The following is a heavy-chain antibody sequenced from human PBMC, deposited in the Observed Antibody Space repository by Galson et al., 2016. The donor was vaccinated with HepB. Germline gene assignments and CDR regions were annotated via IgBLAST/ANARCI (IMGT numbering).Heavy chain of an antibody. Sequence: SLRLSCAASGLNVSSSYMRWVRQAPGRGLEWVSVVYAGGTTKYYADSVKGRFTISRDNSKNTLYLQMNSLRGEDTALYYCARSGDFRSGYSGYGMDVWGQGTTVTVSS. J-gene: IGHJ6*02. D-gene: IGHD3-3*01. CDR2: VYAGGTTK. CDR3: ARSGDFRSGYSGYGMDV. CDR1: GLNVSSSY. V-gene: IGHV3-66*01.